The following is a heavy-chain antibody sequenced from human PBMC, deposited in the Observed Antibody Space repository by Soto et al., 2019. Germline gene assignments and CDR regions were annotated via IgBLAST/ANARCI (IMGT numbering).Heavy chain of an antibody. CDR3: ARDRAPAAGHWFDP. J-gene: IGHJ5*02. V-gene: IGHV4-59*01. Sequence: SDTLSLTFTVSGGSISSYYWSWIRQPPGKGLDWIGYIYYSGSTNYNPSLKSRVTISVDTSKNQFSVKLSSVTAADTALHYCARDRAPAAGHWFDPWGQGTLVTVSS. CDR2: IYYSGST. D-gene: IGHD6-13*01. CDR1: GGSISSYY.